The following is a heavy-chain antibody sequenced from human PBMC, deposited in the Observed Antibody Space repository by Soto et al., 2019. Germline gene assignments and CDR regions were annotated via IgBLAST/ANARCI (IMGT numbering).Heavy chain of an antibody. CDR3: AKFSVREGSYTVKYFDH. D-gene: IGHD1-26*01. CDR1: GFTFSSYA. J-gene: IGHJ4*02. CDR2: ISGSGGST. Sequence: GGSLRLSCAASGFTFSSYAMSWVRQAPGKGLEWVSAISGSGGSTYYADSVKGRFTISRDISKNTLYLQMHSLTAEDTAVYYCAKFSVREGSYTVKYFDHWGPGTEVTVSS. V-gene: IGHV3-23*01.